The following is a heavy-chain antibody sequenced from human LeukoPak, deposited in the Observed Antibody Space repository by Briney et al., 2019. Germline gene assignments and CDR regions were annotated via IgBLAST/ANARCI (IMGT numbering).Heavy chain of an antibody. CDR3: TTDREQLFDY. Sequence: PGGSLRLSCAASGFTFSDYYMSWIRQAPGKGLEWVSYISSSGSTIYYADSVKGRFTISRDNAKDSLYLQMNSLRAEDTAVYYCTTDREQLFDYWGQGTLVTVSS. CDR1: GFTFSDYY. J-gene: IGHJ4*02. D-gene: IGHD6-13*01. V-gene: IGHV3-11*01. CDR2: ISSSGSTI.